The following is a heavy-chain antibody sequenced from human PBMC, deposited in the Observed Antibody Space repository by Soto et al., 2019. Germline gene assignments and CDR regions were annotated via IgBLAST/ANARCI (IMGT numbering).Heavy chain of an antibody. CDR1: GFSFSSYG. CDR3: GKDRRPDADGMEV. CDR2: ISYDGSRK. V-gene: IGHV3-30*18. D-gene: IGHD6-6*01. Sequence: QVQLVESGGGVVQPGRSLTLSCAASGFSFSSYGMHWVRQAPGKGLEWVAVISYDGSRKYYADSVKGRFTISRASSKNRLDLQMNSPRAADTAVFYCGKDRRPDADGMEVWGQGTTVTVSS. J-gene: IGHJ6*02.